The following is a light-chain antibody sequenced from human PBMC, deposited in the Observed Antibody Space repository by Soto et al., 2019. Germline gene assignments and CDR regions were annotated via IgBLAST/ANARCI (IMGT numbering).Light chain of an antibody. CDR2: GTS. J-gene: IGKJ2*01. V-gene: IGKV3-20*01. CDR1: QSVGSTY. CDR3: QQYGSSPFT. Sequence: EIVLTQSPGTLSLSPGERATLSCRASQSVGSTYLAWYQQKPGQAPSRLIYGTSTRATGIPDRFSGSGSGTDFTLTISRLEPEDFAVYYCQQYGSSPFTFGQGANLEIK.